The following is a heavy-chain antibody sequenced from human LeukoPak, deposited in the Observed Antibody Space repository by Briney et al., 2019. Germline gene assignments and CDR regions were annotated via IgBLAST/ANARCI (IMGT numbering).Heavy chain of an antibody. Sequence: GGSLRLSCAASGFTFSSYSMNWVRQAPGKGLEWVSSISSSSSYIYYADSLKGRFTISRDNAKNSLYLQMNSLRAEDTAVYYCARDEVSNAEYFQHWGQGTLVTVSS. D-gene: IGHD3-16*02. J-gene: IGHJ1*01. CDR3: ARDEVSNAEYFQH. CDR1: GFTFSSYS. CDR2: ISSSSSYI. V-gene: IGHV3-21*01.